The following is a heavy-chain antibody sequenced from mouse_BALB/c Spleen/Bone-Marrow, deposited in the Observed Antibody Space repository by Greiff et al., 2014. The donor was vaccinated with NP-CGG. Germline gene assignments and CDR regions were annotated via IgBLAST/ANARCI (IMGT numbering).Heavy chain of an antibody. Sequence: VKLMESGAELVRPGTSVKVSCKASGYAFTNYLIEWVKQRPGQGLEWIGVINPGSGGTNYNEKFKGKATLTADKSSSTAYMQLSSLTSDDSAVYFCARRDGNYAWLAYWGQGTLVTVSA. CDR1: GYAFTNYL. CDR2: INPGSGGT. D-gene: IGHD2-1*01. J-gene: IGHJ3*01. CDR3: ARRDGNYAWLAY. V-gene: IGHV1-54*03.